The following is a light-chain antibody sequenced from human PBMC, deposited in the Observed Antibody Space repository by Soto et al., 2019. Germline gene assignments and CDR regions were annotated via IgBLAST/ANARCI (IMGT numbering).Light chain of an antibody. J-gene: IGKJ2*01. CDR2: RAS. CDR1: QSVYTY. CDR3: QQYRDYPFT. Sequence: DIQMTQSPSTLSVSVGDRVTITYRASQSVYTYLAWHQHKPGEAPNLLIYRASNLRNGVPSRFSGSGSGTELTLAISSLQPYDFATYYCQQYRDYPFTFGQGTK. V-gene: IGKV1-5*03.